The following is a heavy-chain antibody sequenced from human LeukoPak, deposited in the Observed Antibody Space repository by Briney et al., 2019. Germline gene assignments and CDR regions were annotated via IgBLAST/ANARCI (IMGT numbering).Heavy chain of an antibody. CDR1: GFPFSSYS. CDR2: ISSSSSYI. D-gene: IGHD2-21*01. Sequence: GGSLRLSCAASGFPFSSYSMNWVRQAPGKGLEWVSSISSSSSYIYYADSVKGRFTISRDNAKNSLYLQMNSLRAEDTAVYYCARARIVGYYFDYWGQGTLVTVSS. CDR3: ARARIVGYYFDY. V-gene: IGHV3-21*01. J-gene: IGHJ4*02.